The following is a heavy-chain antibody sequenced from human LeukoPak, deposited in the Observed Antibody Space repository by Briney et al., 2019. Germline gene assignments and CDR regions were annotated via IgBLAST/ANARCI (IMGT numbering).Heavy chain of an antibody. J-gene: IGHJ4*02. V-gene: IGHV1-46*01. CDR2: INPSGGST. CDR1: GGTFSSYA. CDR3: AREDY. Sequence: GSSVKVSCKASGGTFSSYAISWVRQTPGQGLEWMGIINPSGGSTTYTQSFQDRVTMTRDTSTSTVYMELTSLRSEDTAIYYCAREDYWGQGTLVTVS.